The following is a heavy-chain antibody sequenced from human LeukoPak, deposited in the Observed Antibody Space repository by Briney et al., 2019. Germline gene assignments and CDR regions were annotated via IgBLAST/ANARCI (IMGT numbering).Heavy chain of an antibody. J-gene: IGHJ4*02. CDR1: GFTFSSYW. V-gene: IGHV3-7*01. D-gene: IGHD2-2*01. CDR3: ARVYEYQLLGPIDY. Sequence: GGSLRLSCAASGFTFSSYWMSWVRQAPGKGLEWVANIKQDGSEKYYVDSVKGRFTISSDNAKNSLYLQMNSLRAEDTAVCYCARVYEYQLLGPIDYWGQGTLVTVS. CDR2: IKQDGSEK.